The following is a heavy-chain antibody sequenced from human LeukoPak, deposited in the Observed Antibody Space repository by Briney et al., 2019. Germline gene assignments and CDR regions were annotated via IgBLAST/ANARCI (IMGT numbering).Heavy chain of an antibody. V-gene: IGHV4-59*01. J-gene: IGHJ3*02. CDR1: GGSITNYY. CDR2: IYYSGST. CDR3: ARGEYDYVWGSYRLGAFDI. D-gene: IGHD3-16*02. Sequence: SETLSLTCTVSGGSITNYYWSWIRQPPGKGLEWIGYIYYSGSTNYNPSLKSRVTISVDTSKNQFSLKLSSVTAADTAVYYCARGEYDYVWGSYRLGAFDIWGQGTMVTVSS.